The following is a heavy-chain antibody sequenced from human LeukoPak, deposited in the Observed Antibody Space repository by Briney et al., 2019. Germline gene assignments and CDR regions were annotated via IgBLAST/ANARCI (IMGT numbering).Heavy chain of an antibody. CDR3: ARDKYYYDTSGSNPVFDY. Sequence: SETLSLTCTVSGGSISSGSYYWSWIRQPAGKGLEWIGRIFTSGSTNYNPSLKSRVTISVDTSKNQFSLKLTSVTAADTAVYYCARDKYYYDTSGSNPVFDYWSQGTLVTVPS. J-gene: IGHJ4*02. D-gene: IGHD3-22*01. CDR1: GGSISSGSYY. V-gene: IGHV4-61*02. CDR2: IFTSGST.